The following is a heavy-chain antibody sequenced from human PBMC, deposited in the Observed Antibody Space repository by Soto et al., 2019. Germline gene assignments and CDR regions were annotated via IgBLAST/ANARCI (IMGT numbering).Heavy chain of an antibody. Sequence: QVQLVQSGAEVKKPGSSVKVSCKASGGTFSSYAISWVRQAPGQGLEWMGGIIPIFGTANYAQKVQGRVTITEDKSTSTAYMELSSLRSEDTAVYYCARVRGLGYDYVWGSYRSRWFDPWGQGTLVTVSS. CDR2: IIPIFGTA. V-gene: IGHV1-69*06. J-gene: IGHJ5*02. CDR1: GGTFSSYA. CDR3: ARVRGLGYDYVWGSYRSRWFDP. D-gene: IGHD3-16*02.